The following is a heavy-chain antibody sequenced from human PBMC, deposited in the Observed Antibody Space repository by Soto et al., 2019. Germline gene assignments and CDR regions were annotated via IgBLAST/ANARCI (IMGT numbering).Heavy chain of an antibody. CDR3: AALTAXYWNSSI. J-gene: IGHJ1*01. Sequence: PSETLSLTCSVCGDSITAGGHYLAWIRQQPEKGVEWLGYIHYSGTTDYNPSLKSRLTVSVDTSKNQFSLSLSSVTAADTAIYYCAALTAXYWNSSIWGRGTLVTVSS. D-gene: IGHD1-7*01. CDR2: IHYSGTT. V-gene: IGHV4-31*03. CDR1: GDSITAGGHY.